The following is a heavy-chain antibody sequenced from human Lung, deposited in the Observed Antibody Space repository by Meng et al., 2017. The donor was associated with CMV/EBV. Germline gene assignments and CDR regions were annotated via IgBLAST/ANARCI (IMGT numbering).Heavy chain of an antibody. CDR1: GLTFSAYY. Sequence: GGSLRLSCVASGLTFSAYYMTWMRQAPGKGPQCVSYISGGGDIIKYADSVKGRFTISRDNAKNSLYLQMNSLRAEDTAVYYCATDPRLLDYWGQGTRVTVAS. CDR2: ISGGGDII. V-gene: IGHV3-11*01. J-gene: IGHJ4*02. CDR3: ATDPRLLDY. D-gene: IGHD5-18*01.